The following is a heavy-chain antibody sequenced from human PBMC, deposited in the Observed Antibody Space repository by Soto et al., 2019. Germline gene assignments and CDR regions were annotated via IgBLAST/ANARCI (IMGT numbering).Heavy chain of an antibody. Sequence: QVQLVESGGGVVQPGRSLRLSCAASGFTFSSYAMHWVRQAPGKGLEWVAVISYDGSNKYYADSVKGRFTISRDNSKNTLYLQMNSLRAEDTAVYYCGRDLAWELLFGVAEYWGKGTLVTVSS. J-gene: IGHJ4*02. D-gene: IGHD1-26*01. CDR2: ISYDGSNK. CDR1: GFTFSSYA. CDR3: GRDLAWELLFGVAEY. V-gene: IGHV3-30-3*01.